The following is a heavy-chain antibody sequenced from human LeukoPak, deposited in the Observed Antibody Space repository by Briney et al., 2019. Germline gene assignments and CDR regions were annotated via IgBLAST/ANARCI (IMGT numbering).Heavy chain of an antibody. CDR1: GGSFSGYY. CDR3: ARGPRDPYFDY. J-gene: IGHJ4*02. Sequence: PSETLSLTCAVYGGSFSGYYWSWIRQPPGKGLEWIGEINHSGSTNYNPSLKSRVTISVDTSKSQFSLKLSSVTAADTAVYYCARGPRDPYFDYWGQGTLVTVSS. V-gene: IGHV4-34*01. CDR2: INHSGST.